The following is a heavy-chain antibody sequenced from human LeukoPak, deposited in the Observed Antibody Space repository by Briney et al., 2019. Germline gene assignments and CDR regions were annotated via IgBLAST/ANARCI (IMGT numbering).Heavy chain of an antibody. CDR2: INPNSGGT. J-gene: IGHJ4*02. D-gene: IGHD3-22*01. Sequence: ASVKVSCKASGYTFTGYYMHWVRQAPGQGLEWMGWINPNSGGTNYAQKFQGRVTMTRDTSIGTAYMELSRLRSDDTAVYYCARLGRRDDSSGYYGYWGQGTLVTVSS. V-gene: IGHV1-2*02. CDR1: GYTFTGYY. CDR3: ARLGRRDDSSGYYGY.